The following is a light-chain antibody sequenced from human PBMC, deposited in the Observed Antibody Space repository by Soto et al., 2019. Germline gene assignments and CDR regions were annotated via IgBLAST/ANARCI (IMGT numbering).Light chain of an antibody. Sequence: QSVLTQPASVSGSPGQSITISCTGTSSDVGGYNYVSWYQQHPGKAPKLMMYEVSNRPSGVSNRFSGSKSGNTASLTISGLQAEDEAAYYCSSYTSSSTLDYVFGTGTKVTVL. CDR1: SSDVGGYNY. V-gene: IGLV2-14*01. CDR2: EVS. J-gene: IGLJ1*01. CDR3: SSYTSSSTLDYV.